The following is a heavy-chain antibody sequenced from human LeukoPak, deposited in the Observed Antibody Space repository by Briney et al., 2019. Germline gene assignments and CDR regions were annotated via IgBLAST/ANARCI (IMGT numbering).Heavy chain of an antibody. V-gene: IGHV1-46*01. CDR2: TNPSGGST. CDR3: ARAEQLAEFDY. J-gene: IGHJ4*02. CDR1: GYTFTSYY. Sequence: ASVKVSCKASGYTFTSYYMHWVRQAPRQGLEWMGITNPSGGSTSYAQKFQGRVTMTRDTSTSTVYMELSSLRSEDTAVYYCARAEQLAEFDYWGQGTLVTVSS. D-gene: IGHD6-6*01.